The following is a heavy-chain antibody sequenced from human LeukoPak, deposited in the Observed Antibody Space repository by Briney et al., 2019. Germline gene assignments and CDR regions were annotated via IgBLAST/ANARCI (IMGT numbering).Heavy chain of an antibody. CDR2: ISSSSSYI. V-gene: IGHV3-21*01. Sequence: GGSLGLSCAASGFTFSSYSMNLVRQAPGKGLEWVSSISSSSSYIYYADSVKGRFTISRDNAKNSLYLQMNSLRAEDTAVYYCARGMVAANYYFDYWGQGTLVTVSS. CDR3: ARGMVAANYYFDY. CDR1: GFTFSSYS. J-gene: IGHJ4*02. D-gene: IGHD2-15*01.